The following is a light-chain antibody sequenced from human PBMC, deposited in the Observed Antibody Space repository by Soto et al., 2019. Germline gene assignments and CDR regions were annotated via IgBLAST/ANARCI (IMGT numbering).Light chain of an antibody. CDR1: SSDVGAYDH. Sequence: QSALTQPSSMSGSPGQSITISCTGTSSDVGAYDHVSWHQQRPGRAPKVLIYDVSKRPSGVPDRFSGSKSGNTASLTVSGLQAEDEADYYCSSYASSNSLVFGGGTKVTVL. CDR3: SSYASSNSLV. CDR2: DVS. J-gene: IGLJ2*01. V-gene: IGLV2-8*01.